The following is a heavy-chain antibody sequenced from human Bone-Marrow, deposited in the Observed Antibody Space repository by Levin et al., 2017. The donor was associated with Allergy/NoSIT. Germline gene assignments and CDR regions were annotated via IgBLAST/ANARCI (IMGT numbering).Heavy chain of an antibody. CDR2: ISSGSNTI. V-gene: IGHV3-11*01. D-gene: IGHD6-19*01. CDR3: ARLFPGNSGWFGRWFDP. Sequence: GGSLRLSCAASGFTFNDHYMTWIRQAPGKGLEWVAFISSGSNTIYYADSVRGRFTISRDNDKNLVFLQMDSLRVDDTAIYYCARLFPGNSGWFGRWFDPWGQGTQVTVSS. J-gene: IGHJ5*02. CDR1: GFTFNDHY.